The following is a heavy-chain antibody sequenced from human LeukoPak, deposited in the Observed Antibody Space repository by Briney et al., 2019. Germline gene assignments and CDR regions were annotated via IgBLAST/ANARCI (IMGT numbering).Heavy chain of an antibody. Sequence: SETLSLICSVSGGSISSHYWSWIRQPPGKGLEWIGYMHYSGSANYNPSLKGRVTMSVDTSKNQFSLNLSSVTAADTAVYYCARRVTSNCFDPWGQGTLVTVSS. CDR3: ARRVTSNCFDP. J-gene: IGHJ5*02. CDR1: GGSISSHY. D-gene: IGHD4-23*01. CDR2: MHYSGSA. V-gene: IGHV4-59*08.